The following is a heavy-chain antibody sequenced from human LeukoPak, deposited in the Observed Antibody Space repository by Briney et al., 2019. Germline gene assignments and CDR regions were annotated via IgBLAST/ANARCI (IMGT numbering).Heavy chain of an antibody. V-gene: IGHV3-21*01. CDR1: GFTFSSYS. CDR3: AREGDHDYVWGSYRPPTTRAFDI. Sequence: GGSLRLSCAASGFTFSSYSMNWVRQAPGKGLEWVSSISSSSSYIYYADSVKGRFTISRDNAKNSLYLQMNSLRAEDTAVYYCAREGDHDYVWGSYRPPTTRAFDIWGQGTMVTVSS. D-gene: IGHD3-16*02. CDR2: ISSSSSYI. J-gene: IGHJ3*02.